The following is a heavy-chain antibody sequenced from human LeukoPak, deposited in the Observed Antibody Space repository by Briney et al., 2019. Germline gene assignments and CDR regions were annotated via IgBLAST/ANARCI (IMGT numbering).Heavy chain of an antibody. Sequence: ASVKVSCTASGYTFTSYDINRVRQATGQGLEWMGWMNPNSGNTGYAQKFQGRVTMTRNTSISTAYMELSSLRSEDTAVYYCARGQKVWSGYYVHWYVDLWGRGTLVTVSS. CDR2: MNPNSGNT. D-gene: IGHD3-3*01. CDR1: GYTFTSYD. CDR3: ARGQKVWSGYYVHWYVDL. J-gene: IGHJ2*01. V-gene: IGHV1-8*01.